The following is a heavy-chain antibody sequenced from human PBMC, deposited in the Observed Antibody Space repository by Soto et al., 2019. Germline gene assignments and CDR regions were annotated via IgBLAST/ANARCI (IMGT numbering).Heavy chain of an antibody. Sequence: QVQLQESGPGLVKPSQTLSLTCTVSGGSISSGGYYWSWIRQHPGKGLEWIGYIYYSGSTYYNPSLKSRVTISVDTSKNHFSLKLSSVTAADTAVYYCARDSDSSSSGAFDIWGQGTMVTVSS. V-gene: IGHV4-31*03. CDR1: GGSISSGGYY. CDR3: ARDSDSSSSGAFDI. J-gene: IGHJ3*02. CDR2: IYYSGST. D-gene: IGHD6-6*01.